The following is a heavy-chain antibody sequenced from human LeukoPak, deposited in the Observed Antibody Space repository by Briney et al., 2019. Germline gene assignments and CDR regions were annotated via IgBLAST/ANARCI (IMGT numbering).Heavy chain of an antibody. CDR1: GYTFTSYG. D-gene: IGHD3-9*01. J-gene: IGHJ3*02. CDR3: ARRLRYFDWLHGAFDI. V-gene: IGHV1-18*01. CDR2: ISAYNGNT. Sequence: ASVKVSCKASGYTFTSYGISWVRQAPGQGLEWMGWISAYNGNTNYAQKLQGRVTMTTDTSTSTAYMELRSLRSDDTAVYYCARRLRYFDWLHGAFDIWGQGTMVTVSS.